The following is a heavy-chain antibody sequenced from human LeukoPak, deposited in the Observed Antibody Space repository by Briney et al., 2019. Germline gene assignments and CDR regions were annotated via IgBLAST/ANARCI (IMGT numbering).Heavy chain of an antibody. D-gene: IGHD4-17*01. J-gene: IGHJ3*02. Sequence: ASVKVSCKASGYTFTSYYMHWVRQAPGQGLEWMGIINPSGGSTSYAQKFQGRVTMTRETSTSTVYMELSSLRSEDTAVYYCARGSTVTTKLGAFDIWGQGTMVTVSS. V-gene: IGHV1-46*01. CDR1: GYTFTSYY. CDR2: INPSGGST. CDR3: ARGSTVTTKLGAFDI.